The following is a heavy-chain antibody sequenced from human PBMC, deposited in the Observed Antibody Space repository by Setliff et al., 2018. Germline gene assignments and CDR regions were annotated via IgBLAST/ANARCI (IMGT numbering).Heavy chain of an antibody. V-gene: IGHV5-51*01. CDR3: ARALASAGTVYFDY. J-gene: IGHJ4*02. CDR1: GYSFANTW. D-gene: IGHD6-13*01. CDR2: IYPGDSDT. Sequence: HGESLKISCQGSGYSFANTWIAWVRQMPGKGLEWMGIIYPGDSDTRYRPSFQGQVTISADKSISTAYLQWSSLKASDTAMYYCARALASAGTVYFDYWGQGTLVTVSS.